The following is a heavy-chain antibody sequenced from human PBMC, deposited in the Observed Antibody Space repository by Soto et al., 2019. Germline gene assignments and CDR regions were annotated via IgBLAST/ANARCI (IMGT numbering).Heavy chain of an antibody. CDR3: ARDPYSSTSVTIFDY. CDR2: ISNSASNI. Sequence: EVQLVESGGGLVQPGGSLRLSCAASGFTFSSNSMNWVRQAPGKGLEWVSYISNSASNIYYADSVKGPFTISRENAKNSLYQQMNSMRDDDTAVYYCARDPYSSTSVTIFDYWGQGTLVTVSS. D-gene: IGHD4-17*01. CDR1: GFTFSSNS. J-gene: IGHJ4*02. V-gene: IGHV3-48*02.